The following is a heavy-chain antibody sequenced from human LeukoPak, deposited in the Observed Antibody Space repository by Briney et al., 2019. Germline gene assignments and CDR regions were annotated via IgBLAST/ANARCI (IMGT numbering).Heavy chain of an antibody. V-gene: IGHV3-30-3*01. Sequence: GGSLRLSCAASGFTFSSYAMHWVRQAPGKGLEWVAVISYDGSNKYYADSVKGRFTISRDNSKNTLYLQMNSLRAEDTAVYYCARWPYSSSYYFDYWGQGTLVTVSS. CDR3: ARWPYSSSYYFDY. D-gene: IGHD6-6*01. CDR2: ISYDGSNK. J-gene: IGHJ4*02. CDR1: GFTFSSYA.